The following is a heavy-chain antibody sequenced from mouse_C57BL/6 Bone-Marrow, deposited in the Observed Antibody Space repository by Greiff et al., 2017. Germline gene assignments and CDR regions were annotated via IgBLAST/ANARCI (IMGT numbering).Heavy chain of an antibody. D-gene: IGHD1-1*01. CDR2: IDPSDSYT. V-gene: IGHV1-69*01. Sequence: QVQLQQPGAELVMPGASVKLSCKASGYTLTSYWMHWVKQRPGQGLEWIGEIDPSDSYTNYTQTFKGKSTLTVDKSSSTAYMQLSSLTSENSAVYDWARDGSSDNYAMDYWGQGTSVTVSS. CDR3: ARDGSSDNYAMDY. J-gene: IGHJ4*01. CDR1: GYTLTSYW.